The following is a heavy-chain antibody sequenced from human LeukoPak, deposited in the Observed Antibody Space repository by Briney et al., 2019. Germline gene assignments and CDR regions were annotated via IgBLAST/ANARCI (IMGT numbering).Heavy chain of an antibody. CDR2: ISWNSGSI. V-gene: IGHV3-9*01. J-gene: IGHJ6*02. CDR3: AKVVGSYPTSAGMDV. D-gene: IGHD1-26*01. CDR1: GFTFDDYA. Sequence: PGGSLRLSCAASGFTFDDYAMHWVRQAPGKGLEWVSGISWNSGSIGYADSVKGRFTISRDNAKNSLYLQMNSLRAEDTALYYCAKVVGSYPTSAGMDVWGQGTTVTVSS.